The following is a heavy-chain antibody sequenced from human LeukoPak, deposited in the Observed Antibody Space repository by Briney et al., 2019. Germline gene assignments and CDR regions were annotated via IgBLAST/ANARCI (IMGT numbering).Heavy chain of an antibody. CDR2: INPNSGGT. J-gene: IGHJ4*02. V-gene: IGHV1-2*02. CDR3: ARVLFYSSGNKSNRVDY. D-gene: IGHD6-19*01. Sequence: ASLKVSCKASGYTFTGYYIHWVRQAPGQGLEWMGWINPNSGGTNNAQKFQGRVTMTRDTSISTAYMELSRLRSDDTAVYYCARVLFYSSGNKSNRVDYWGQGTLVTVSS. CDR1: GYTFTGYY.